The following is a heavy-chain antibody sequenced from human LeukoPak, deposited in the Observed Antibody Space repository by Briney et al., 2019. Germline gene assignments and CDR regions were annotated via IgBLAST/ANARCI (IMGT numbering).Heavy chain of an antibody. J-gene: IGHJ6*03. CDR3: ARAARSSGPAYYYMDV. V-gene: IGHV1-69*05. CDR2: IIPIFGTA. D-gene: IGHD6-19*01. CDR1: GGTFSSYA. Sequence: SVKVSCKASGGTFSSYAISWVRQAPGQGLEWMGGIIPIFGTANYAQKFQGRVTITTDESTSTAYMELSSLRSEDTAVYYCARAARSSGPAYYYMDVWGKGTTVTVSS.